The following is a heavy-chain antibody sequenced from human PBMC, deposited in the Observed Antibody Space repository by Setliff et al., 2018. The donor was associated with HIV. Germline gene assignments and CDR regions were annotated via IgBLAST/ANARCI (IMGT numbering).Heavy chain of an antibody. V-gene: IGHV3-23*01. Sequence: PGGSLRLSCAASGFTFSSYAMSWVRQAPGKGLEWVSTSSGSGGNTYYADSVKGRSTISRDNSKNTLYLQMNSLRAEDTAVYYCAKDGEGYDILTGLGYWGQGTLVTVSS. CDR1: GFTFSSYA. CDR3: AKDGEGYDILTGLGY. J-gene: IGHJ4*02. D-gene: IGHD3-9*01. CDR2: SSGSGGNT.